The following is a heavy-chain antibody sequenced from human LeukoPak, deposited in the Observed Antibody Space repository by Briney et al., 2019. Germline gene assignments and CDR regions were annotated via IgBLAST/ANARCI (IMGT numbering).Heavy chain of an antibody. CDR1: GYTFTGYY. V-gene: IGHV1-2*02. Sequence: ASVKVSCKASGYTFTGYYMHWVRQAPGQGLEWMGGINPNSGGTNYAQKFQGRVTMTRDTSISTAYMELSRLRSDDTAVYYCARAVLQGYNWFDPWGQGTLVTVSS. D-gene: IGHD3-10*01. CDR3: ARAVLQGYNWFDP. J-gene: IGHJ5*02. CDR2: INPNSGGT.